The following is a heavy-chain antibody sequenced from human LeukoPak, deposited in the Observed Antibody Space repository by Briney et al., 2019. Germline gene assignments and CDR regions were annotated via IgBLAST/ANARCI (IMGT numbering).Heavy chain of an antibody. CDR2: ISSSSSYI. Sequence: GGSLRLSCAASGFTFSSYSMNWVRKAPGKGLEWVSSISSSSSYIYYADSVKGRFTTSRDNAKNSLYLQMNSLRAEDTAVYYCASWGVAAAGGDYWGQGTLVTVSS. V-gene: IGHV3-21*01. CDR3: ASWGVAAAGGDY. D-gene: IGHD6-13*01. J-gene: IGHJ4*02. CDR1: GFTFSSYS.